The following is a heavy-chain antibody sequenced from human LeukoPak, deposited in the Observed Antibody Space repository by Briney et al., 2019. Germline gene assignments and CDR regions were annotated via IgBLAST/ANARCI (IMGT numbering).Heavy chain of an antibody. CDR1: GGSISSYY. CDR3: ARHFHGGSTSGLPQTASLYYYYYGLDV. CDR2: IYYSGST. D-gene: IGHD2-2*01. Sequence: SETLSLTCTVSGGSISSYYWSWIRQPPGKGLEWIGYIYYSGSTNYNPSLKSRVTISVDTSTTQCSLKLSSVTAADTAVYYCARHFHGGSTSGLPQTASLYYYYYGLDVWGQGTTVTVSS. V-gene: IGHV4-59*08. J-gene: IGHJ6*02.